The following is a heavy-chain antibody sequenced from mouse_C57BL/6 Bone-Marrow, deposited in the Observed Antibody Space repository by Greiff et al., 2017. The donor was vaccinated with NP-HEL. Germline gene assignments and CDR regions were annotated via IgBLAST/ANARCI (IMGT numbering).Heavy chain of an antibody. Sequence: EVQLVESGPVLVKPGASVKMSCKASGYTFTDYYMNWVKQSHGKSLEWIGVINPYNGGTSHNQKFKGKATLTVDKSSSTAYMELNSLTSEDSAVYYCARAGYYGSSYRLYAMDYWGQGTSVTVSS. CDR3: ARAGYYGSSYRLYAMDY. J-gene: IGHJ4*01. CDR2: INPYNGGT. D-gene: IGHD1-1*01. V-gene: IGHV1-19*01. CDR1: GYTFTDYY.